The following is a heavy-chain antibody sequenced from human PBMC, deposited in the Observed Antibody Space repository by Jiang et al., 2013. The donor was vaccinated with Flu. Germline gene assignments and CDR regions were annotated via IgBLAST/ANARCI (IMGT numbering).Heavy chain of an antibody. Sequence: EWVSAISGSGGSTYYADSVKGRFTISRDNSKNTLYLQMNSLRAEDTAVYYCATSWRNYDILTGIDYFDYWGQGTLVTVSS. D-gene: IGHD3-9*01. CDR2: ISGSGGST. CDR3: ATSWRNYDILTGIDYFDY. V-gene: IGHV3-23*01. J-gene: IGHJ4*02.